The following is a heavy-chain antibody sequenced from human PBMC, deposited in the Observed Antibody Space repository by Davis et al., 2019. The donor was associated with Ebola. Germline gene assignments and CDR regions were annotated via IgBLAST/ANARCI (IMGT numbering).Heavy chain of an antibody. CDR2: VSYDGSNK. Sequence: GESLKISCAASGFTFSSYGMHWVRQAPGKGLEWVAVVSYDGSNKYYADSVKGRFTISRDNSKNTLYLQMNSLRAEDTAVYYCARDKDIVVVPAAPAIASFVMDVWGQGTTVTVSS. D-gene: IGHD2-2*01. CDR3: ARDKDIVVVPAAPAIASFVMDV. J-gene: IGHJ6*02. V-gene: IGHV3-30*03. CDR1: GFTFSSYG.